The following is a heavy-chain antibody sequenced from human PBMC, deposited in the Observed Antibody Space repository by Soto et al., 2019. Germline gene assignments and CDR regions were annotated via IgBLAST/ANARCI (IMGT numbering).Heavy chain of an antibody. CDR3: ARDPGYDFWSGYYSWFDP. CDR1: GGTFSSYT. J-gene: IGHJ5*02. V-gene: IGHV1-69*04. CDR2: IIPILGIA. Sequence: GASVKVSCKASGGTFSSYTISWVRQAPGQGLEWMGRIIPILGIANYAQKFQGRVTITADKSTSTAYMELSSLRSEDTAVYYCARDPGYDFWSGYYSWFDPWGQGTLVTVSS. D-gene: IGHD3-3*01.